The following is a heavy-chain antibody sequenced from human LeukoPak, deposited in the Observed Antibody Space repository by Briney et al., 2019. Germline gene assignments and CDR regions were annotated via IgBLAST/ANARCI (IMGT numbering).Heavy chain of an antibody. CDR1: GFTFSDHY. CDR3: ARGHSGTSDRLYP. D-gene: IGHD1-26*01. CDR2: IRNRVDSYTT. Sequence: PGGSLRLSCAASGFTFSDHYMDWVRQAPGKGLEWVGRIRNRVDSYTTEYAASVKDRFSISRDDSKNSLYLQMNSLKIEDTAVYFCARGHSGTSDRLYPWSQGTLVTVSS. J-gene: IGHJ5*02. V-gene: IGHV3-72*01.